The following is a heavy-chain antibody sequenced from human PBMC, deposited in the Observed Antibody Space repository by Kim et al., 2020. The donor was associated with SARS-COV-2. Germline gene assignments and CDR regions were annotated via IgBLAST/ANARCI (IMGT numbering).Heavy chain of an antibody. CDR1: GFTFSNAW. Sequence: GGSLRLSCAASGFTFSNAWMSWVRQAPGKGLEWVGRIKSKTDGGTTDYAAPVKGRFTISRDDSKNTLYLQMNSLKTEDTAVYYCTTGGGTGLPQLEDWYFDLWGRGTLVTVSS. V-gene: IGHV3-15*01. CDR2: IKSKTDGGTT. CDR3: TTGGGTGLPQLEDWYFDL. J-gene: IGHJ2*01. D-gene: IGHD1-1*01.